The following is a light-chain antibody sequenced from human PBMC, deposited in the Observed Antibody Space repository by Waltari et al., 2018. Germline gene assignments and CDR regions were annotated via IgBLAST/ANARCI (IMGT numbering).Light chain of an antibody. V-gene: IGKV1-9*01. J-gene: IGKJ4*01. CDR3: QQVNSYPLT. Sequence: DIQLTQSPSFLSASVGDRVTITCRASQGISSYLAWYQQLPGKAPKLLIYAASTLQGGVPSRFSGSGSGTEFTLTISSLQPEYFATYYCQQVNSYPLTFGGGTKVEI. CDR1: QGISSY. CDR2: AAS.